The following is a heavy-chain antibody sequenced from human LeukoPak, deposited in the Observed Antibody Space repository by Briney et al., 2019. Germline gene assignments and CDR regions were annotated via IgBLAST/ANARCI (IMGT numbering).Heavy chain of an antibody. CDR1: GGTFSSYA. V-gene: IGHV1-69*04. Sequence: ASVKVSCKASGGTFSSYAISWVRQAPGQGLEWMGRIIPILGIANYAQKFQGRVTITADKSTSTAYMELSSLRSDDTAVYYCARGLPYSSSSEPDYWGQGTLVTVSS. CDR2: IIPILGIA. CDR3: ARGLPYSSSSEPDY. D-gene: IGHD6-6*01. J-gene: IGHJ4*02.